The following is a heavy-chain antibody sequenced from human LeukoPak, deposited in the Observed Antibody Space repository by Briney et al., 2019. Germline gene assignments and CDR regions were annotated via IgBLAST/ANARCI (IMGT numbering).Heavy chain of an antibody. D-gene: IGHD5-12*01. CDR2: ISSSSSYI. CDR1: GFTFSSYS. CDR3: ARDTGYSGYETDY. J-gene: IGHJ4*02. V-gene: IGHV3-21*01. Sequence: GGSLRLSCAASGFTFSSYSMNWVRQAPGKGLEWVSSISSSSSYIYYADSVKGRFTISRDNAKNSLYLQMSSLRAEDTAVYYCARDTGYSGYETDYWGQGTLVTVSS.